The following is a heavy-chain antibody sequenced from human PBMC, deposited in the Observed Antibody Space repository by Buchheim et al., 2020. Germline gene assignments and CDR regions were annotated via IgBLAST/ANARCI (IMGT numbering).Heavy chain of an antibody. Sequence: EVQLVQSGAEVKKPGESLKICCKVSGYSFTNYWIGWVRQMPGKGLEWMGIIYPGDSDTRYSPSFQGQVTTSADKSISTAYMQMNSLMASDTAMYYDAKHPSGGNSGFGYWGQGT. CDR2: IYPGDSDT. V-gene: IGHV5-51*01. CDR1: GYSFTNYW. CDR3: AKHPSGGNSGFGY. D-gene: IGHD6-19*01. J-gene: IGHJ4*02.